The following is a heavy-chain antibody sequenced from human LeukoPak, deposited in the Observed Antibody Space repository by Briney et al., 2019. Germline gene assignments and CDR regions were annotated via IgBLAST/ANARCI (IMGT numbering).Heavy chain of an antibody. CDR2: ISWNRGSI. Sequence: PGGSLRLSCAASGFTFDDYAMHWVRQAPGKGLEWVSGISWNRGSIGYADSVKGRFTISRDNAKNSLYLQMNSLRAEDTALYYCATGTNSSWYDGYFDYWGQGTLVTVSS. J-gene: IGHJ4*02. V-gene: IGHV3-9*01. CDR1: GFTFDDYA. D-gene: IGHD6-13*01. CDR3: ATGTNSSWYDGYFDY.